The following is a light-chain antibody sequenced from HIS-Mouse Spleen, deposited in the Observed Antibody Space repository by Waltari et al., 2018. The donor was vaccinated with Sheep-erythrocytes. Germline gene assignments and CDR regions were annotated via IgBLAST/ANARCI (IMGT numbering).Light chain of an antibody. J-gene: IGLJ3*02. Sequence: QSALTQPASVSGSPGQSITISCTGTSSDVGSYNLVSWYQQHPGNAPKPLIYEGSKRPSGVYNRFSGSKSGNTASLTIAGLQAEDEADYYCCSYAGSSTPWVFGGGTKLTVL. CDR2: EGS. CDR1: SSDVGSYNL. CDR3: CSYAGSSTPWV. V-gene: IGLV2-23*01.